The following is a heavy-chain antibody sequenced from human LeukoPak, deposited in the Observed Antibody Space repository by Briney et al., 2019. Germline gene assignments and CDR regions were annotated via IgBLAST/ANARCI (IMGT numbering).Heavy chain of an antibody. Sequence: GRSLRLSCAASGFTFSSYGMHWVRQAPGKGLEWVAVISYDGSNKYYADSVKGRFTISRDNSKNTLYLQMNSLRAEDTAAYYCARFRTWGDKAFDYRGQGTLVTVSS. CDR1: GFTFSSYG. CDR2: ISYDGSNK. J-gene: IGHJ4*02. D-gene: IGHD2-21*02. CDR3: ARFRTWGDKAFDY. V-gene: IGHV3-30*03.